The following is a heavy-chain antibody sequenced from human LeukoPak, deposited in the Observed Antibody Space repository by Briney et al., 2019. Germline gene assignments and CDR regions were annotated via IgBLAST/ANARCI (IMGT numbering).Heavy chain of an antibody. CDR1: KFTFSSYW. J-gene: IGHJ4*02. D-gene: IGHD3-10*01. CDR3: ARDRISMGRGSIEH. Sequence: PGGSVRHLCAASKFTFSSYWMSWVRQAPGKGLEWVANIKQDGSEKYYVDSVKGRFTISRDNAKNSLYLQMNSLRAEDTAVYYCARDRISMGRGSIEHWGQGTLVTVSS. V-gene: IGHV3-7*05. CDR2: IKQDGSEK.